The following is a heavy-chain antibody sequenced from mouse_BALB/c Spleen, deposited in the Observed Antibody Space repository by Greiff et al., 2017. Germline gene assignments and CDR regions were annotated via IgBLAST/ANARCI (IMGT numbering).Heavy chain of an antibody. J-gene: IGHJ4*01. CDR3: ARGGLLQAMDY. CDR2: IYPGDGDT. D-gene: IGHD2-3*01. Sequence: QVQLQQSGPELVKPGASVKISCKASGYAFSSSWMNWVKQRPGQGLEWIGRIYPGDGDTNYNGKFKGKATLTADKSSSTAYMQLSSLTSVDSAVYCGARGGLLQAMDYWGQGTSVTVSS. CDR1: GYAFSSSW. V-gene: IGHV1-82*01.